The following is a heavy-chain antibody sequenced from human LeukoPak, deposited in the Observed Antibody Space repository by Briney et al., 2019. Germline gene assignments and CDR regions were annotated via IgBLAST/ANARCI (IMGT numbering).Heavy chain of an antibody. D-gene: IGHD1-7*01. J-gene: IGHJ5*02. CDR2: IYYSGST. CDR3: AREKLELPDNWFDP. Sequence: SETLSLTCTVSGGSISSSSYYWGWIRQPPGKGLEWIGSIYYSGSTYYNPSLKSRVTISVDTSKNQFSLKLSSVTAADTAVYYCAREKLELPDNWFDPWGQGTLVTVSS. CDR1: GGSISSSSYY. V-gene: IGHV4-39*02.